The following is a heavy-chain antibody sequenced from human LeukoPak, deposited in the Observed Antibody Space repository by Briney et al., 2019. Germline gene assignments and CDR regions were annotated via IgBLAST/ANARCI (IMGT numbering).Heavy chain of an antibody. D-gene: IGHD2-15*01. CDR3: ARGRKRLLIFRSHLRSYGMDV. Sequence: ASVKVSCKASGYTFTSYDINWMRQPNGQGLEWKGWMNPNSGNTGYAQKFQGRVTMTRNTSISTAYMELSSLRSEDTAVYYCARGRKRLLIFRSHLRSYGMDVWGQGTTVTVSS. V-gene: IGHV1-8*01. CDR2: MNPNSGNT. CDR1: GYTFTSYD. J-gene: IGHJ6*02.